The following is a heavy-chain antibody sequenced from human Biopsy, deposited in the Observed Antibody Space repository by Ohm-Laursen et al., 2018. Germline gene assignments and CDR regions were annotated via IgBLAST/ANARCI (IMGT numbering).Heavy chain of an antibody. V-gene: IGHV1-8*01. CDR3: ARGSFWFGGNYYYYGMDV. D-gene: IGHD3-10*01. Sequence: ASVTVSCKASGYTFTSYDINWVRQATGQGLEWMGWMNPNSGNTDYAQKFQGRVTMTRNTSISTAYMELNSLRSEDTAVYYCARGSFWFGGNYYYYGMDVWGQGTTVTVSS. CDR2: MNPNSGNT. J-gene: IGHJ6*02. CDR1: GYTFTSYD.